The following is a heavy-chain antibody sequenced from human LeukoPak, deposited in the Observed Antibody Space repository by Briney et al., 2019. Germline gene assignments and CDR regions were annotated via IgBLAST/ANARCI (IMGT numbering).Heavy chain of an antibody. Sequence: GGSLRLSCAASGFSFSTYAMHWVRQAPGKGLEWVAFISYEGSNKYYTDSVKGRFTVSRDNSKNTLYLQMSTLRAEDTAVYRCAKDYGMGTYFGNWGQGALVAVSS. CDR1: GFSFSTYA. CDR2: ISYEGSNK. V-gene: IGHV3-30*18. J-gene: IGHJ4*02. D-gene: IGHD1-7*01. CDR3: AKDYGMGTYFGN.